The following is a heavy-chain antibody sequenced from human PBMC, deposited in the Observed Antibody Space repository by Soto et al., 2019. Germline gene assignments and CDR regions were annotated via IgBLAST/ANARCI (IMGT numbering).Heavy chain of an antibody. D-gene: IGHD3-9*01. CDR3: ALSYYDILTGYHYALTVFDY. V-gene: IGHV2-5*02. CDR2: IYWDDDK. J-gene: IGHJ4*02. Sequence: CLALIYWDDDKRYSPSLKSRLTITKDTSKNQVVLTMTNMDPVDTATYYCALSYYDILTGYHYALTVFDYWGQGTLVTVS.